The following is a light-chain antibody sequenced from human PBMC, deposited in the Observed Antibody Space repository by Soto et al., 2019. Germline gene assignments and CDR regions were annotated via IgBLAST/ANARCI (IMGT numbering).Light chain of an antibody. Sequence: IQLTQSPSFLSASFGDRVTITCRASQGISSYLAWYQQKPGKAPKLLIYAASTLQSGVPSRFSGSGSGTDFTLTISCLQSEDFATYYCQQYYSYPWAFGQGTKV. J-gene: IGKJ1*01. CDR3: QQYYSYPWA. CDR1: QGISSY. CDR2: AAS. V-gene: IGKV1-8*01.